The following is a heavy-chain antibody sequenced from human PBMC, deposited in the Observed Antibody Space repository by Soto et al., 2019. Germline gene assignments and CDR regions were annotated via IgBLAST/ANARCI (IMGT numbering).Heavy chain of an antibody. V-gene: IGHV1-3*01. Sequence: SVYLSCMGCGSCINSFDIHWVREAFGQRLEWMGWINAGNGNTKYSQKFQGRGTITRDTSASTAYMELSSLRSEDTAVYYCARGAGRTNYYYYYGMDVWGQGTTVTVSS. CDR2: INAGNGNT. CDR3: ARGAGRTNYYYYYGMDV. CDR1: GSCINSFD. J-gene: IGHJ6*02.